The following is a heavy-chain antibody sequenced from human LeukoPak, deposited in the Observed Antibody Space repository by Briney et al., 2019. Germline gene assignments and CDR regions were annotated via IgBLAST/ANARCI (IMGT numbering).Heavy chain of an antibody. J-gene: IGHJ4*02. V-gene: IGHV4-59*08. CDR3: AKYGNSGWVIDN. CDR2: IYYTGGT. Sequence: SETLSLTCTVSGGSIGSDYWTWIRQPPGNGLEDIGYIYYTGGTNYNPSLKSRVTISVDTSKNQFSLKLSSVTAADTAVYFCAKYGNSGWVIDNWGQGTLVTVSS. D-gene: IGHD6-19*01. CDR1: GGSIGSDY.